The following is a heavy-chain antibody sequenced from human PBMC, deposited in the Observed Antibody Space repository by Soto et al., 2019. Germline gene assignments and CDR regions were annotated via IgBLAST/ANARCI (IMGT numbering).Heavy chain of an antibody. CDR3: ARDIRLTYFDY. CDR1: GFTFSNYG. Sequence: GGSLRLSCAASGFTFSNYGMHWFRQAPGKGLEWVAVIYYDGSGKYYADSVKGRFTISRDNSKNTLYLQMNTLRAEDTAVYYCARDIRLTYFDYWGQGTLVTVSS. D-gene: IGHD3-9*01. J-gene: IGHJ4*02. V-gene: IGHV3-33*01. CDR2: IYYDGSGK.